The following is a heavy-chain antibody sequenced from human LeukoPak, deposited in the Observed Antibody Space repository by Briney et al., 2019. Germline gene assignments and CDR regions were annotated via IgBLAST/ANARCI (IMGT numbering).Heavy chain of an antibody. CDR3: TTDSFGGSYFD. J-gene: IGHJ4*02. CDR1: GFTFSXAX. D-gene: IGHD1-26*01. V-gene: IGHV3-15*01. Sequence: GGXXRXXCAASGFTFSXAXMSWVXQAPGKGXXXXGRIKSKTDGGTTDYAAPVKGRFTISRDDSKNTLYLQMNSLKTEDTAVYYCTTDSFGGSYFDWGQGTLVTVSS. CDR2: IKSKTDGGTT.